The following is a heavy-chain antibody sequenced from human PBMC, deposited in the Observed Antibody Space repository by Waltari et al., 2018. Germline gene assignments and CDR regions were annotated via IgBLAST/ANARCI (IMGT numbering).Heavy chain of an antibody. J-gene: IGHJ4*02. Sequence: EVQLAESGGGLVQPGGSLRLSCAASGCAFSDSWLSWVRQAPGKGLEWVAQIKEDGSRKYYVGSVRDRFTISRDNAKNSLYLEMNSLRDEDTAVYYCAKDRGWFRFDYWGQGTLVTVSP. CDR2: IKEDGSRK. D-gene: IGHD3-10*01. V-gene: IGHV3-7*01. CDR3: AKDRGWFRFDY. CDR1: GCAFSDSW.